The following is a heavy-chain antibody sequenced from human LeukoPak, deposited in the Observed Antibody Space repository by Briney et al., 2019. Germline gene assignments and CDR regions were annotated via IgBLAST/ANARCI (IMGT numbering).Heavy chain of an antibody. CDR1: GLRFRNYG. V-gene: IGHV3-33*01. D-gene: IGHD2/OR15-2a*01. CDR3: ARVVLNWFDP. J-gene: IGHJ5*02. Sequence: PGGSLRLSCVVSGLRFRNYGMHWVRQAPGKGLEWVAVIYYDGSNQYYADSVKGRFTVSRDNAKNTLYLQMNSLRAEDTAVYYCARVVLNWFDPWGQGTLVTVSS. CDR2: IYYDGSNQ.